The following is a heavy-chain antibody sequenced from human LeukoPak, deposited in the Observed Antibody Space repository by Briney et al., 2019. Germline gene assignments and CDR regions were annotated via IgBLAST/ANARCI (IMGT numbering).Heavy chain of an antibody. CDR2: INHSGST. J-gene: IGHJ6*03. CDR3: ARGDGGATVSNYYYYYMDV. CDR1: GGSFSDYY. D-gene: IGHD4-11*01. Sequence: SETLSLTCAVYGGSFSDYYWSWIRQTPGKGLEWIGEINHSGSTNYNPSLKSRVTISVDTSKNQFSLKLNSVTAADTAVYYCARGDGGATVSNYYYYYMDVRGKGTTVTVSS. V-gene: IGHV4-34*01.